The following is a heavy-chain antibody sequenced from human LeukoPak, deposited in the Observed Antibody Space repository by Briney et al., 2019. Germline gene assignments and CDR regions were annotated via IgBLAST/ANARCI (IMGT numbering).Heavy chain of an antibody. J-gene: IGHJ5*02. CDR2: ISYDGSNK. V-gene: IGHV3-30*07. CDR1: GFTFSSYA. CDR3: ARDGIVSVFPQTGTGDNWFDP. Sequence: QSGGSLRLSCAASGFTFSSYAMHWVRQAPGKGLEWVAVISYDGSNKYYADSVKGRSTISRDNSKNTLYLQMNSLRAEDTAVYYCARDGIVSVFPQTGTGDNWFDPWGQGTLVTVSS. D-gene: IGHD1-1*01.